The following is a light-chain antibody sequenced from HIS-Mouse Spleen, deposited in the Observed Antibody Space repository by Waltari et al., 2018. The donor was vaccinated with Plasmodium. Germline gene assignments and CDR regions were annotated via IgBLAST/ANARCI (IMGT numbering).Light chain of an antibody. CDR3: QQYNNWSFT. V-gene: IGKV3-15*01. Sequence: EIVMTQSPATLSVSPGERATLPCRASQRVSSNLAWYQQKPGQAPRLLIYGASTRATGIPARLSGSGSGTEFTLTISSLQSEDFAVYYCQQYNNWSFTFGPGTKVDIK. J-gene: IGKJ3*01. CDR2: GAS. CDR1: QRVSSN.